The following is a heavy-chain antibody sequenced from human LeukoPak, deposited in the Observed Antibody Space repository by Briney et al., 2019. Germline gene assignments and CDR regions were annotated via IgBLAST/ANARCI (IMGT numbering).Heavy chain of an antibody. CDR2: ISSSSSYI. V-gene: IGHV3-21*01. J-gene: IGHJ3*02. D-gene: IGHD2-21*01. CDR1: GFTFSSYS. Sequence: GGSLRLSCAASGFTFSSYSMNWFRQAPGKGLEWVSSISSSSSYIYYADSVKGRFTISRDNAKNSLYLQMNSLRAEDTAVYYCARDPIAGAFDIWGQGTMVTVSS. CDR3: ARDPIAGAFDI.